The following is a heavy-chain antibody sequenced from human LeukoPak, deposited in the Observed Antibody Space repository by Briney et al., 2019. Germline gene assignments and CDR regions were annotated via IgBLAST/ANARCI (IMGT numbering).Heavy chain of an antibody. CDR1: GYTFTGYY. CDR2: INPNSGGT. D-gene: IGHD2-2*01. V-gene: IGHV1-2*02. CDR3: ARGVTDIVVVPAAIWFDP. J-gene: IGHJ5*02. Sequence: ASVKVSCKASGYTFTGYYMHWVRQAPGQGLEWMGWINPNSGGTNYAQKFQGRVTMTRDTSISTAYMELSRLRSDDTAVYYCARGVTDIVVVPAAIWFDPWGQGTLVTVSS.